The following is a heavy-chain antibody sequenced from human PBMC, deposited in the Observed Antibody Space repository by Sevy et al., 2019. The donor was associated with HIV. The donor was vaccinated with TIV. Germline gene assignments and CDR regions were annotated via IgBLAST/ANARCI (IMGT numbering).Heavy chain of an antibody. CDR3: TTDGDYVGLDY. Sequence: GGSLRLSCAASGIIFRNVWMSWVRQAPGKGLEWVGRIKNKPYGGTTDYAAPVKDRFIISREDSKNTLFLEMNSLKTEDTAVYYCTTDGDYVGLDYWGQGTLVTVSS. D-gene: IGHD4-17*01. CDR2: IKNKPYGGTT. CDR1: GIIFRNVW. V-gene: IGHV3-15*01. J-gene: IGHJ4*02.